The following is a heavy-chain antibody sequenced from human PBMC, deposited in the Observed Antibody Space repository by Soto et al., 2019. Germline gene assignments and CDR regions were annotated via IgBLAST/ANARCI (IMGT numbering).Heavy chain of an antibody. CDR2: INHSGST. Sequence: PSETLSLTCAVYGGSFSGYYWSWIRQPPGKGLEWIGEINHSGSTNYNPSFKSRVTISVDTSKNQFSLKLSSVTAADTAVYYCARGLRGYSYGFHYYGMDVWGQGTTVTVSS. D-gene: IGHD5-18*01. V-gene: IGHV4-34*01. CDR1: GGSFSGYY. J-gene: IGHJ6*02. CDR3: ARGLRGYSYGFHYYGMDV.